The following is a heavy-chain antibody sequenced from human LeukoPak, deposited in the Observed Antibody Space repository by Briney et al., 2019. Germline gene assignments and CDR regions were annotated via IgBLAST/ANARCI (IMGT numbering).Heavy chain of an antibody. V-gene: IGHV1-2*02. Sequence: ASVKVSCTASGYTFTGYYMHWVRQAPGQGLEWMGWINPNSGGTNYAQKFQGRVTMTRDTSISTAYMELSRLRSDATAVNDCATLYLSCWYDYFDYWGQGTLVTVSS. CDR1: GYTFTGYY. D-gene: IGHD6-19*01. CDR2: INPNSGGT. J-gene: IGHJ4*02. CDR3: ATLYLSCWYDYFDY.